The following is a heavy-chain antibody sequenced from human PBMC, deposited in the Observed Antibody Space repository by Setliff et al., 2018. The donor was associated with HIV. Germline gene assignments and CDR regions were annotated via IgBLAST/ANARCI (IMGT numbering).Heavy chain of an antibody. V-gene: IGHV1-2*04. Sequence: GASVKVSCKASGYVFSSYAMHWVRQAAGQGLEWMGWINPKSGGTNYAQNFQAWVTMTRDTSISTAYMELSRLRSDDTALYYCARESSGGWRNANWFDPWGQGTLVTVSS. CDR1: GYVFSSYA. D-gene: IGHD1-1*01. CDR3: ARESSGGWRNANWFDP. CDR2: INPKSGGT. J-gene: IGHJ5*02.